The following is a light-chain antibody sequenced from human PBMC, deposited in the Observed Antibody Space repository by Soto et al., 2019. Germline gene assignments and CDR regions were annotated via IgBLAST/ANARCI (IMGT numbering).Light chain of an antibody. J-gene: IGKJ2*01. CDR3: QQYCSSPST. CDR1: QSVSSSY. Sequence: EIVLTQSPGTLSLSPGERATLSCRASQSVSSSYLAWYQQKPGQAPRLLIYGASSRATGIPDRFSGSGSGTDFTLTISRLEPEDFAVYYCQQYCSSPSTFGKGTELEIK. V-gene: IGKV3-20*01. CDR2: GAS.